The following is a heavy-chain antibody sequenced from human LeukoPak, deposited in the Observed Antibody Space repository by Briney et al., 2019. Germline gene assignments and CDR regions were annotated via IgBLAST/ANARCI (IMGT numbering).Heavy chain of an antibody. D-gene: IGHD3-10*01. Sequence: SETLSLTCAVYGGSFSGYYWSWIRQPPGKGLEWIGEINHSGSTNYNPSLKSRVTISVDTSKNQFSLKLSSVTAADTAVYYCARRPYYYGSGSYSHYYYYYMDVWGKGTTVTISS. CDR1: GGSFSGYY. CDR2: INHSGST. V-gene: IGHV4-34*01. J-gene: IGHJ6*03. CDR3: ARRPYYYGSGSYSHYYYYYMDV.